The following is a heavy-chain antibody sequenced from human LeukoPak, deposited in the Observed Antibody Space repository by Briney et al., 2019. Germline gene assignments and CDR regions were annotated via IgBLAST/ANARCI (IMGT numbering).Heavy chain of an antibody. D-gene: IGHD5-18*01. CDR1: GGSFSGYY. J-gene: IGHJ6*02. V-gene: IGHV4-34*01. CDR2: INHSGST. Sequence: SETLSLTCGVYGGSFSGYYWSWIRQPPGKGLEWIGEINHSGSTNCNPSLKSRVTISVDTSKNQLSLKLNSVTAADTAVYYCARDVGYSYGVYYYYGMDVWGQGTTVTVSS. CDR3: ARDVGYSYGVYYYYGMDV.